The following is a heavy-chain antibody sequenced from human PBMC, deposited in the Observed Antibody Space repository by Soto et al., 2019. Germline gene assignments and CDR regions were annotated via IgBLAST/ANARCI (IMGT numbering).Heavy chain of an antibody. CDR1: GSTFSSYW. D-gene: IGHD3-22*01. V-gene: IGHV3-74*01. J-gene: IGHJ4*02. Sequence: GALLLTCAASGSTFSSYWMHGVRQVPGKGLVWVSRINSEGTGTIYADSVKGRFTISRDNAKNTLYLQMNSLRAEDKAVYYCVRDYDSSGYNSDYWGQGTPVTVYS. CDR3: VRDYDSSGYNSDY. CDR2: INSEGTGT.